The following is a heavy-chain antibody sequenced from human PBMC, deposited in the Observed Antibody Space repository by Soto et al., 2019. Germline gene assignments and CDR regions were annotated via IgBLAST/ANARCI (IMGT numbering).Heavy chain of an antibody. V-gene: IGHV4-31*03. CDR1: GGSISDY. J-gene: IGHJ6*02. Sequence: QVHLQESGPGLVKPSQTLSLTCTVSGGSISDYWSWVRQHPGKGLEWIGYIYNSGTTYYNPSLKGRLTMSGDKSKNTFSLQLSSVTAADTAVYYCARVNLDCVTGMDVWGQGTTVTVSS. CDR3: ARVNLDCVTGMDV. D-gene: IGHD2-21*02. CDR2: IYNSGTT.